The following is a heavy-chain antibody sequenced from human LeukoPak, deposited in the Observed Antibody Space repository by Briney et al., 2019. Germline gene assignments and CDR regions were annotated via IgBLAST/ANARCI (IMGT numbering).Heavy chain of an antibody. V-gene: IGHV3-21*01. CDR2: ISSSSSYI. D-gene: IGHD3-22*01. Sequence: AGGSLRLSCAASGFTFSSYSMNWVRQAPGKGLEWVSSISSSSSYIYYADSVKGRFTISRDNAKNSLYLQMNSLRAEDTAVYYCARDAWAEYYYDSSGLGDAFDIWGQGTMVTVSS. CDR3: ARDAWAEYYYDSSGLGDAFDI. CDR1: GFTFSSYS. J-gene: IGHJ3*02.